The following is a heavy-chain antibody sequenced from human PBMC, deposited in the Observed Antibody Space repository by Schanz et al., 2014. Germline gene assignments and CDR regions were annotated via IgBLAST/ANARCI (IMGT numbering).Heavy chain of an antibody. CDR2: ISGGGGTT. CDR3: ARNSGSGGQNWYFDL. J-gene: IGHJ2*01. V-gene: IGHV3-23*01. D-gene: IGHD1-26*01. Sequence: EVHLLESGGGLVQPGGSLRLSCAASGFTFSSYAMCWVRQAPGKGLEWVSAISGGGGTTYYTDFVRGRFTISRDNSKNTVHLQMSSLRADDTAVYYCARNSGSGGQNWYFDLWGRGTLVTVSS. CDR1: GFTFSSYA.